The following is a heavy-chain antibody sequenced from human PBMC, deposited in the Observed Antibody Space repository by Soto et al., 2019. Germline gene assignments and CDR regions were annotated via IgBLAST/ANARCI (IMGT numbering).Heavy chain of an antibody. V-gene: IGHV3-74*01. Sequence: VQLVESGGGLVQPGGSLRLSCVASGFGFDYYWMHWVRQAPGEGLMLVSRLQTDGSDPDYADSVKGRFTISRDNAKNTLYLPMNNLRAEDTAVYYCARGGDPDYWGQGTLVTVSS. CDR2: LQTDGSDP. J-gene: IGHJ4*02. CDR3: ARGGDPDY. CDR1: GFGFDYYW. D-gene: IGHD2-21*02.